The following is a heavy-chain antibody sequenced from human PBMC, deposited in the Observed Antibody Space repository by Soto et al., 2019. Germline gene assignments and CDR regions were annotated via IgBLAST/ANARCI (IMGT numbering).Heavy chain of an antibody. D-gene: IGHD3-3*01. V-gene: IGHV4-34*01. Sequence: SETLSLTCAVYGGSFSGYYWSWIRQPPGKGLEWIGEINHSGSTNYNPSLKSRVTISVDTSKNQFSLKLSSVTAADTAVYYCARGVLRYDFWSGYLPMYFDYWGQGTLVTVSS. CDR1: GGSFSGYY. CDR2: INHSGST. CDR3: ARGVLRYDFWSGYLPMYFDY. J-gene: IGHJ4*02.